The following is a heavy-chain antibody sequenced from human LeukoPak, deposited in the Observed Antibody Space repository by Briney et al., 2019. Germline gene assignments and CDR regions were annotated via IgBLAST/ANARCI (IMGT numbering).Heavy chain of an antibody. CDR3: ARGYCTGGTCPTFIDY. D-gene: IGHD2-15*01. CDR1: GYTFTSYA. Sequence: ASVKVSCKASGYTFTSYAMNWVRQAPGQGLEWMGWINTDTGNPTYAQGFTGRFVFSLDTSVSTAYLQISSLKAEDTAVYYCARGYCTGGTCPTFIDYWGQGTLVTVSS. CDR2: INTDTGNP. J-gene: IGHJ4*02. V-gene: IGHV7-4-1*02.